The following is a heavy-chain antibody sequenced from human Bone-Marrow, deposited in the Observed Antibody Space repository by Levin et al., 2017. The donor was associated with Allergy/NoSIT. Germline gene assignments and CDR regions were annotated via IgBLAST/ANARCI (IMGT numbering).Heavy chain of an antibody. Sequence: GGSLRLSCAASGFTFSSYAMSWVRQAPGKGLEWVSAISGSGGSTYYADSVKGRFTISRDNSKNTLYLQMNSLRAEDTAVYYCAKDAQDIVVVGKVVVAATSAFDIWGQGTMVTVSS. CDR3: AKDAQDIVVVGKVVVAATSAFDI. J-gene: IGHJ3*02. D-gene: IGHD2-15*01. CDR1: GFTFSSYA. V-gene: IGHV3-23*01. CDR2: ISGSGGST.